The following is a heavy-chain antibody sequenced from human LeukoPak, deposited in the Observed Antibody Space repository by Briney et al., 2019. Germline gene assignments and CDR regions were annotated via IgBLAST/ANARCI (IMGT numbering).Heavy chain of an antibody. CDR3: ANLGYSGYGARGYYYYGMDV. J-gene: IGHJ6*02. D-gene: IGHD5-12*01. V-gene: IGHV1-2*02. Sequence: GASVKVSCKASGYTFTRYYMHWVRQAPGQGLEWMGWINPNSGGTNYAQKFQGRITRTRDTSISTAYMELSRLRSDDTAVYYCANLGYSGYGARGYYYYGMDVWGQGTTVTVSS. CDR2: INPNSGGT. CDR1: GYTFTRYY.